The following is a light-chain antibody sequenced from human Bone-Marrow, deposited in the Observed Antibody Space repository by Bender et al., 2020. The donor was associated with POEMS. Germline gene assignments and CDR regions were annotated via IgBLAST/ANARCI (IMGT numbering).Light chain of an antibody. Sequence: QSVLTQPPSVSGTPGQRVTISCSGTSNDVAAYDYVSWYQQYPGKAPKLMISDVSNRPSGVSNRFSGSKSGNTASLTISGLQAEDEADYYCSSYTSSSTVVFGGGTKLTVL. V-gene: IGLV2-14*03. J-gene: IGLJ2*01. CDR2: DVS. CDR3: SSYTSSSTVV. CDR1: SNDVAAYDY.